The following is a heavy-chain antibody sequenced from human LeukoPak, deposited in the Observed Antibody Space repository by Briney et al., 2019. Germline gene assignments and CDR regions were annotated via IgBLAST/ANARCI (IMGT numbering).Heavy chain of an antibody. D-gene: IGHD6-6*01. V-gene: IGHV3-23*01. J-gene: IGHJ6*02. Sequence: GGSLRLSCAASGFTFSSYAMSWVRQAPGKGLEWVSAISGSGGSTYYADSVKGRFTISRDNSKNTLYLQMNSLRAEDTAVYYCAKDVRAMSSSLGRLYGMDVWGQGTKVTVSS. CDR3: AKDVRAMSSSLGRLYGMDV. CDR1: GFTFSSYA. CDR2: ISGSGGST.